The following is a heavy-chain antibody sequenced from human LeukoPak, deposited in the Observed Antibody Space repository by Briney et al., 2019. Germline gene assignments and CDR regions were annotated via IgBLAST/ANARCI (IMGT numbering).Heavy chain of an antibody. CDR2: INPNSGNT. Sequence: ASVKVSCKASGYRFPSYYIHWVRQAPGQGLEWMGWINPNSGNTGYAQKFQGRVTMTRNTSISTAYMELSSLRSEDTAVYYCARAIRSSRPNRGHYYYYYMDVWGKGTTVTVSS. D-gene: IGHD6-6*01. V-gene: IGHV1-8*02. J-gene: IGHJ6*03. CDR1: GYRFPSYY. CDR3: ARAIRSSRPNRGHYYYYYMDV.